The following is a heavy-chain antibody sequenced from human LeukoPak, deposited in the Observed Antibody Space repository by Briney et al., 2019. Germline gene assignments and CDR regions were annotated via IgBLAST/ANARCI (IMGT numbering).Heavy chain of an antibody. J-gene: IGHJ3*02. CDR2: ISGYNGNT. Sequence: ASVKVSCKASGYTFTSYGINWVRRAPGQGLEWMGWISGYNGNTNSAQKLQGRVSMTTDTSTSTAYMELRSLRSDDTAVYYCARDRSPDFWSGDYRDAFDIWGQGTMVTVSS. CDR3: ARDRSPDFWSGDYRDAFDI. D-gene: IGHD3-3*01. CDR1: GYTFTSYG. V-gene: IGHV1-18*01.